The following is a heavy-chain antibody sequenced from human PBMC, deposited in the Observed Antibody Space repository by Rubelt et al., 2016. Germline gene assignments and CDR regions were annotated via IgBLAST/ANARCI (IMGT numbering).Heavy chain of an antibody. V-gene: IGHV4-38-2*02. J-gene: IGHJ2*01. CDR2: IYWRGTT. Sequence: QVRLQESGPGLVKPSETLSLTCSVSDRSITSDHYWGWVRRPPGKGLEWIGTIYWRGTTYYNPSLESRAAISVDTSKKHFSLKLNSETAADTAVDYCAGRGAHSNYIYWYFDLWGRGTLVTVSS. CDR3: AGRGAHSNYIYWYFDL. CDR1: DRSITSDHY. D-gene: IGHD5-24*01.